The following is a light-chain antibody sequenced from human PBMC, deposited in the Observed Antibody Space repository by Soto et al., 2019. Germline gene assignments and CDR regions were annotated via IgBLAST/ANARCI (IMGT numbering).Light chain of an antibody. V-gene: IGKV1-5*03. CDR2: KAS. CDR1: QSISSW. CDR3: QQFNSYPIT. Sequence: DIQMTQSPSTLSASVGDRVTITCRASQSISSWLAWYQQKPGKAPKLLIYKASSLESGVPSRFSGSGSGTEFTLTISSLQPVYVATYYCQQFNSYPITFGQGTRLEIK. J-gene: IGKJ5*01.